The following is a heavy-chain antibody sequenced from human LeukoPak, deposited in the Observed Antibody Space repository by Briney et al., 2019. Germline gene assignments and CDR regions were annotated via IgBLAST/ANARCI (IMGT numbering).Heavy chain of an antibody. CDR1: GFTFSSDG. D-gene: IGHD2-8*01. CDR2: IWYDGSNK. CDR3: ARDYCTNGVCYTYYYGMDV. J-gene: IGHJ6*02. Sequence: PGGSLRLSCAASGFTFSSDGMHWVRQAPGKGLEWVAVIWYDGSNKYYADSVKGRFTISRDNSKNTLYLQMNSLRAEDTAVYYCARDYCTNGVCYTYYYGMDVWGQGTTVTVSS. V-gene: IGHV3-33*01.